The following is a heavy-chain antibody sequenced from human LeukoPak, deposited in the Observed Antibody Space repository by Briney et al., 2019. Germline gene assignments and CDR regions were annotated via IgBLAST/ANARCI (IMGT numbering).Heavy chain of an antibody. V-gene: IGHV3-74*01. Sequence: QPGGSLRLSCAASGLTFSSYWMHWVRQAPGKGLVWVSRINTDGSSTNYADSVKGRFTISRDNAKNTLYLQMNNLRAEDTAVYYCSGGGSGWYSNYWGQGTLVTVSS. CDR3: SGGGSGWYSNY. CDR2: INTDGSST. J-gene: IGHJ4*02. CDR1: GLTFSSYW. D-gene: IGHD6-19*01.